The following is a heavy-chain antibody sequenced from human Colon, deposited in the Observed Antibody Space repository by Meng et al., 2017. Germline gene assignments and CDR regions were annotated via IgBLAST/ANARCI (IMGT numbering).Heavy chain of an antibody. D-gene: IGHD2-21*01. V-gene: IGHV7-4-1*02. CDR1: GYIFSSYV. CDR3: ARDRDWNNWFDP. J-gene: IGHJ5*02. Sequence: ASVKVSCKASGYIFSSYVMNWLRQAPGQGLEWMGWIDTNTGNSTYAQGFRGRFVFSLDTSVSTAYLHISSLKAEDAAVYYCARDRDWNNWFDPWGQGTLVTVSS. CDR2: IDTNTGNS.